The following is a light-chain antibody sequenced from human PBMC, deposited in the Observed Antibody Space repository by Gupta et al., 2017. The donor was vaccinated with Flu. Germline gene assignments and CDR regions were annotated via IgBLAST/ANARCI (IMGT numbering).Light chain of an antibody. V-gene: IGLV2-11*01. J-gene: IGLJ3*02. CDR2: DVS. Sequence: SAAVQPRSVSGFPGQTVTISCDGAGSDVGTYNSVSWYQQDPGKAHNVIIFDVSRRTAGVPSRFSGSRAGDTAYLTISGRQEEEEADYYGFSYAGDNTWVFGGGTTVTV. CDR3: FSYAGDNTWV. CDR1: GSDVGTYNS.